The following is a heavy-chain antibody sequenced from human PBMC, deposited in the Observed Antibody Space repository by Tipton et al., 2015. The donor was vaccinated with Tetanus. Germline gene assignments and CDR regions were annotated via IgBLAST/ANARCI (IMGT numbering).Heavy chain of an antibody. CDR3: AKVARYYDLGTFDI. Sequence: AVSGFTFSSYAMSWVRQAPGKGLEWVSAISGSGGSTYYADSVKGRFTISRDNSKNTLYLQMNSLRAEDTAVYYCAKVARYYDLGTFDIWGQGTMVTVSS. CDR2: ISGSGGST. V-gene: IGHV3-23*01. J-gene: IGHJ3*02. D-gene: IGHD3-22*01. CDR1: GFTFSSYA.